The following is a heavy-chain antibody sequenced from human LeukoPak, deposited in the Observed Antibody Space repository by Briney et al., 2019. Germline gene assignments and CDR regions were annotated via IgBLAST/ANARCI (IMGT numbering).Heavy chain of an antibody. D-gene: IGHD3-3*01. V-gene: IGHV3-30*02. CDR1: GFSFSSYG. CDR2: IRYDGINE. CDR3: SKDRGVFGVAYSLDY. Sequence: GGSPRLSCAASGFSFSSYGMHWVRQAPGKGLEWVAYIRYDGINEYYADSVKGRFTISRDLSKNTLFLQMNSLRPEDTAVYYCSKDRGVFGVAYSLDYWGQGTLVTVSS. J-gene: IGHJ4*02.